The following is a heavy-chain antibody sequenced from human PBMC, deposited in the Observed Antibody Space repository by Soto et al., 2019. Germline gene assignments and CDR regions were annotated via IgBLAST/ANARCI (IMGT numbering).Heavy chain of an antibody. J-gene: IGHJ6*03. D-gene: IGHD2-2*01. CDR1: GYTITSYY. CDR2: MNPHSGNT. V-gene: IGHV1-8*01. CDR3: ARAGMDVVVPAATYPVCYYYYMAV. Sequence: QVQLAHSGAAVKKPGASVKVSCKTSGYTITSYYSNWVRQATGQGLKWIGWMNPHSGNTGYAQKLQRRVPMTRNTSIITAYMELSSLRSEGTSVYYCARAGMDVVVPAATYPVCYYYYMAVGGKGTTVTVSS.